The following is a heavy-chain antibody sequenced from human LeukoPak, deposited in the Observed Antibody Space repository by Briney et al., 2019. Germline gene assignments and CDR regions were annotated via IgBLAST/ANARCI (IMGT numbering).Heavy chain of an antibody. J-gene: IGHJ5*02. CDR1: SGSISSYY. V-gene: IGHV4-59*01. D-gene: IGHD3-22*01. CDR2: IYYSGST. Sequence: PSETLSLTCTVSSGSISSYYWSWIRQTPGKGLEWFGSIYYSGSTNHNPSLKSRVTISVDTSKNQFSLKLSSVTAADTAVYYCARAYDTSAYFLHWFDPWGPGTLVTVSS. CDR3: ARAYDTSAYFLHWFDP.